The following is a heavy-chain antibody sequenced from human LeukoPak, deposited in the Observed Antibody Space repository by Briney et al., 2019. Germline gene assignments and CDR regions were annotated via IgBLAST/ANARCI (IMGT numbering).Heavy chain of an antibody. D-gene: IGHD2-15*01. Sequence: PGRSLRLSCAASGFTFSSYSMNWVRQAPGKGMEWVSSISSSSSYIYYADSVKGRFTISRDNAKNSLYLQMNSLRAEDTAVYYCSGGGGIDAFDIWGQGTMVTVSS. CDR2: ISSSSSYI. CDR3: SGGGGIDAFDI. V-gene: IGHV3-21*01. CDR1: GFTFSSYS. J-gene: IGHJ3*02.